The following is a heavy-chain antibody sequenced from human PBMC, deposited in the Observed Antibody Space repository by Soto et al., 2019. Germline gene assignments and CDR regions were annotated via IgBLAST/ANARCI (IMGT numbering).Heavy chain of an antibody. Sequence: EVQLVQSGGGSVQPGGSLRLSCAASGFTFTNYWMHWVRQVPGKGLVWVSRIDGVGAGTSYSDSVRGRFTISRDNAENMLYLQMNSRRAEDTAVYYCTTVFVYWGQGTLVSVSS. J-gene: IGHJ4*02. CDR3: TTVFVY. CDR2: IDGVGAGT. V-gene: IGHV3-74*01. CDR1: GFTFTNYW.